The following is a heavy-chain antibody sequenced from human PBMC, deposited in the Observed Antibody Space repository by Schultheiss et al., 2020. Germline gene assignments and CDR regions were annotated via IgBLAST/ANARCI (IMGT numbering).Heavy chain of an antibody. V-gene: IGHV3-23*01. CDR1: GFTFSSYA. CDR3: AKGVNYYDSSGLDY. Sequence: GSLRLSCAASGFTFSSYAMHWVRQAPGKGLEWVSGISGSGDNTYYADSVKGRFTISRDNSKNTLYLQMNSLRAEDTAVYYCAKGVNYYDSSGLDYWGQGTLVTVSS. D-gene: IGHD3-22*01. J-gene: IGHJ4*02. CDR2: ISGSGDNT.